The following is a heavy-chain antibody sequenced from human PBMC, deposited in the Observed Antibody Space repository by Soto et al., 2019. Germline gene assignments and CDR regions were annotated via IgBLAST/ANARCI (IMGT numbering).Heavy chain of an antibody. CDR1: GFTFSSYA. J-gene: IGHJ4*02. CDR3: VRGTMAKGLDH. D-gene: IGHD3-3*01. V-gene: IGHV3-7*01. Sequence: GGSLRLSCAASGFTFSSYAMHWVRQTPGKGLEWVANIKGDGSEKYYVDSLKGRFTISRDNAKNSLYLHMNSLRAEDTAVYYCVRGTMAKGLDHWGQGTLVTVSS. CDR2: IKGDGSEK.